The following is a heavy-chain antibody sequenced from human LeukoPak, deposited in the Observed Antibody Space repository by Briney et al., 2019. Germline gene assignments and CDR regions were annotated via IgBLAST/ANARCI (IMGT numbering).Heavy chain of an antibody. V-gene: IGHV4-39*01. J-gene: IGHJ4*02. Sequence: SETLSLTCTVSGGSISSISYFWGWLRQPPGKGLEWIGSIYYSGSTYYNPSLKSRVTMSVDTSKNQFSVKLNSVTAADTAVYYCARHHYYDSSGYYYWGQGTLVTVSS. CDR2: IYYSGST. CDR3: ARHHYYDSSGYYY. CDR1: GGSISSISYF. D-gene: IGHD3-22*01.